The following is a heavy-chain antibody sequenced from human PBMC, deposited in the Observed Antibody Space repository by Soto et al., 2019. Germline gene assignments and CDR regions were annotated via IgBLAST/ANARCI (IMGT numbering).Heavy chain of an antibody. Sequence: LRLSCAASGFTFKTFVMNWVRQAPGKGLEWVSYISGTTDTINFADSVRGRFTISRDNAKNSMFLQMDSLRDADTAVYYCVRQRGVMTDFAYFDSWGQGTLVTVSS. J-gene: IGHJ4*02. CDR3: VRQRGVMTDFAYFDS. CDR1: GFTFKTFV. CDR2: ISGTTDTI. V-gene: IGHV3-48*02. D-gene: IGHD2-21*02.